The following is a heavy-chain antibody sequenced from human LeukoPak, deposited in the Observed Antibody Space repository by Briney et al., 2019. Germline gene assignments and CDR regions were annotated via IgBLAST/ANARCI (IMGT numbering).Heavy chain of an antibody. D-gene: IGHD1-26*01. Sequence: GASVKVSCKASGGTFSSYAISWVRQAPGQGLEWMGWINAGNGDTKYSQNFQGRVTITRDTSASTAYMELSSLRSEDTAVYYCARVGGSYLDFDYWGQGTLVTVSS. CDR3: ARVGGSYLDFDY. J-gene: IGHJ4*02. CDR1: GGTFSSYA. V-gene: IGHV1-3*01. CDR2: INAGNGDT.